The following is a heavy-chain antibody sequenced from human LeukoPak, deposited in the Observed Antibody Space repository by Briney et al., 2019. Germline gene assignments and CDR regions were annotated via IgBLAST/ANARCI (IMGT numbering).Heavy chain of an antibody. D-gene: IGHD6-13*01. Sequence: GASVKVSCKASGGTFSSYAISWVRQAPGQGLEWMGGIIPIFGTANYAQKFQGRVTITADESTSTAYMELSSLRSEDTAVYYCARMPGIARQHWFDPWGQGTLVTVSS. J-gene: IGHJ5*02. CDR3: ARMPGIARQHWFDP. V-gene: IGHV1-69*01. CDR2: IIPIFGTA. CDR1: GGTFSSYA.